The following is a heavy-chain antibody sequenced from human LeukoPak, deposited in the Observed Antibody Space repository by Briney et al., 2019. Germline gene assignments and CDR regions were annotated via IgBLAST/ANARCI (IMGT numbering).Heavy chain of an antibody. CDR2: IIVGSGAT. Sequence: SVKVSCKTSGSTFSTSAVQWVRQARGQRLEWIGWIIVGSGATNYAQSLQGRFTITRDMSTNTAYMELSSLGSEDSAVYYCAAELYGVYTDCCTFHMWGQGTMVTVSS. V-gene: IGHV1-58*01. J-gene: IGHJ3*02. CDR1: GSTFSTSA. D-gene: IGHD4-17*01. CDR3: AAELYGVYTDCCTFHM.